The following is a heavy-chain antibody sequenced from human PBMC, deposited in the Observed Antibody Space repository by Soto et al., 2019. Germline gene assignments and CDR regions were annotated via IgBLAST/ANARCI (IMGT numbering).Heavy chain of an antibody. J-gene: IGHJ4*02. D-gene: IGHD2-15*01. CDR1: GGSVSSGSYY. V-gene: IGHV4-61*01. CDR3: ARALGYCSGGSCYVNY. Sequence: QVQLQESGPGLVKPSETLSLTCTVSGGSVSSGSYYWSWIRQPPGKGLEWIGYIYYSGSTNYNPSLKSRVSLSVDTSKIQFSLKLSSVTAADTAVYYCARALGYCSGGSCYVNYWCQGTLVTV. CDR2: IYYSGST.